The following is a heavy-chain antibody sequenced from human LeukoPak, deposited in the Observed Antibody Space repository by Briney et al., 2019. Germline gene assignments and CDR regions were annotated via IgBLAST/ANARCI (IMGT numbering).Heavy chain of an antibody. CDR3: AKDSGYSYGHGLDY. V-gene: IGHV3-30*02. CDR2: MLSDESNK. CDR1: GFTFSTYN. Sequence: QPGESLKISCAASGFTFSTYNMHWVRQAPGKGLEWVALMLSDESNKYHADSVKGRFTISRDNSKNALFLQMNSLRDEDTAVYYCAKDSGYSYGHGLDYWGQGTLVTVSS. D-gene: IGHD5-18*01. J-gene: IGHJ4*02.